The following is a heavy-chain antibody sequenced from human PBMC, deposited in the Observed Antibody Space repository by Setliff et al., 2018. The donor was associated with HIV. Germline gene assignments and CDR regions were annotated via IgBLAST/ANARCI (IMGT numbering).Heavy chain of an antibody. V-gene: IGHV4-39*07. CDR2: VTHSGRT. J-gene: IGHJ4*02. Sequence: PSETLSLTCTVSGDSVSSRSYYWSWIRQPPGKGLEWIGEVTHSGRTNYNPSLESRVTTSVDTSKKQFSLRLTSVTAADTAVYYCARGVRDNSGWSSYYFDYWGQGTLVTVS. D-gene: IGHD6-19*01. CDR3: ARGVRDNSGWSSYYFDY. CDR1: GDSVSSRSYY.